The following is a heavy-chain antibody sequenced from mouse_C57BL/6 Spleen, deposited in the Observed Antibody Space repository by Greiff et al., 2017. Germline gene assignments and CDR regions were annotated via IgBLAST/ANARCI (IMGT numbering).Heavy chain of an antibody. J-gene: IGHJ2*01. CDR2: ISSGSSTI. CDR1: GFTFSDYG. V-gene: IGHV5-17*01. Sequence: VQLQQSGGGLVKPGGSLKLSCAASGFTFSDYGMHWVRQAPEKGLEWVAYISSGSSTIYYADTVKGRFTISRDNAKNTLFLQMTSLRSEDTAMYYCARGLNYFDYWGQGTTLTVSS. CDR3: ARGLNYFDY.